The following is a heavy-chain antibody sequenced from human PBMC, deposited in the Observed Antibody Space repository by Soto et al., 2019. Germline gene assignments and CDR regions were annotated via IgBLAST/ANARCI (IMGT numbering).Heavy chain of an antibody. J-gene: IGHJ6*03. CDR2: IYYSGST. Sequence: PSETLSLTCTVSGGSISSYYWSWIRQPPGKGLEWIGYIYYSGSTNYNPSLKSRVTISVDTSKNQFSLKLSSVTAADTAVYYCARVTPYCSGGSCYYYYDMDVWGKGTTVTVSS. CDR3: ARVTPYCSGGSCYYYYDMDV. CDR1: GGSISSYY. D-gene: IGHD2-15*01. V-gene: IGHV4-59*01.